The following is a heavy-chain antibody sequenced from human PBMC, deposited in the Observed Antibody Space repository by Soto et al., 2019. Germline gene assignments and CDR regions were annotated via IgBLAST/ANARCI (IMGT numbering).Heavy chain of an antibody. Sequence: GGSLRLSCASSGFTFSSYWMHWVRQAPGKGLEWVSRIKSDGSGTTYADSVKGRLTISRDNAKNTLYLQMNSLRAEDTAVYYCARGDGDYYDGNGYLGRHWGQGTLVTVSS. CDR1: GFTFSSYW. CDR3: ARGDGDYYDGNGYLGRH. J-gene: IGHJ4*02. D-gene: IGHD3-22*01. CDR2: IKSDGSGT. V-gene: IGHV3-74*01.